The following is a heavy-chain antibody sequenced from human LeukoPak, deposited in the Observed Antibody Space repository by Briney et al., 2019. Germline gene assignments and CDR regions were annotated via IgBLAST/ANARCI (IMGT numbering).Heavy chain of an antibody. CDR3: ASYPRSMSMPPFDY. Sequence: ASVKVSCKASGYIFTAQYMHWLRKAPGQGLEWMGWINPNNGDTEYAQSFRGRVIMTRDTSTTTAYMELSSLRSDDTAVYLCASYPRSMSMPPFDYWGQGTLVTVSS. V-gene: IGHV1-2*02. CDR2: INPNNGDT. J-gene: IGHJ4*02. D-gene: IGHD2-2*01. CDR1: GYIFTAQY.